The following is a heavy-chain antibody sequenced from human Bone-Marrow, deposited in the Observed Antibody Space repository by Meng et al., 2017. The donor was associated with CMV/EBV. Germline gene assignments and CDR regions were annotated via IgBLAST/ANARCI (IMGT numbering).Heavy chain of an antibody. CDR3: ARTAGGSYYHVDD. D-gene: IGHD1-26*01. V-gene: IGHV1-2*02. Sequence: ASVKVSCKASGYTFTGYYMHWVRQAPGQGLEWMGWINPNSGGTNYAQKFQGRVTMTRDTSISTAYMELSRLRSDDTAVYYCARTAGGSYYHVDDWGQGTLVTVSS. CDR2: INPNSGGT. CDR1: GYTFTGYY. J-gene: IGHJ4*02.